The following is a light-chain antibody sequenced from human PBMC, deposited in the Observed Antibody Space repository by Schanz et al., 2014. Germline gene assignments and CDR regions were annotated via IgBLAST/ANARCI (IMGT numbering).Light chain of an antibody. J-gene: IGKJ1*01. CDR2: DAS. CDR1: QSVSSY. V-gene: IGKV3-11*01. CDR3: QQANSFPPA. Sequence: EIVLTQFPATLSLSPGERATLSCRASQSVSSYLAWYQQKPGQAPRLLIYDASNRATGIPARFSGSGSATDFTLTISSLEPEDFATYYCQQANSFPPAFGQGTKVEIK.